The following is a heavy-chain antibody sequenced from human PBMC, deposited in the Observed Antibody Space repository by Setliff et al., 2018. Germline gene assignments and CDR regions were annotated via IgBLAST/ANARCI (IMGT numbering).Heavy chain of an antibody. V-gene: IGHV3-23*01. J-gene: IGHJ3*02. CDR2: ISASGGST. D-gene: IGHD2-15*01. Sequence: PGGSLRLSCAASGFTFSSYAMSWVRQAPGKGLEWVSAISASGGSTYYADSVKGRFTISRDNSKNSLYLQMNSLRAEDTAVYYCARIRRAFDIWGQGTMVTVSS. CDR3: ARIRRAFDI. CDR1: GFTFSSYA.